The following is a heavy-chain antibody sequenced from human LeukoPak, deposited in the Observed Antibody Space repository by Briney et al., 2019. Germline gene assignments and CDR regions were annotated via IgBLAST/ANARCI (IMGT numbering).Heavy chain of an antibody. CDR1: GGSISSYY. J-gene: IGHJ4*02. CDR2: IYHSGST. D-gene: IGHD2-2*01. CDR3: ARGRDCSSTSCYFDY. V-gene: IGHV4-59*12. Sequence: SETLSLTCTVSGGSISSYYWSWIRQPPGKGLEWIGYIYHSGSTYYNPSLKSRVTISVDRSKNQFSLKLSSVTAADTAVYYCARGRDCSSTSCYFDYWGQGTLVTVSS.